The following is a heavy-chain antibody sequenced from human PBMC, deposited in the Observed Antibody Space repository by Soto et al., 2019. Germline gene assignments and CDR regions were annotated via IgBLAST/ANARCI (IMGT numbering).Heavy chain of an antibody. V-gene: IGHV1-18*04. D-gene: IGHD5-12*01. Sequence: ASVKVSCKASGYTFTSYGISWVRQAPGQGLEWMGWISAYNGNTNYAQKLQGRVTMTTDTSTSTAYMELRSLRSDDTAVYYCARDLAYTWLRWWFDPWGQGTLVTVSS. J-gene: IGHJ5*02. CDR1: GYTFTSYG. CDR2: ISAYNGNT. CDR3: ARDLAYTWLRWWFDP.